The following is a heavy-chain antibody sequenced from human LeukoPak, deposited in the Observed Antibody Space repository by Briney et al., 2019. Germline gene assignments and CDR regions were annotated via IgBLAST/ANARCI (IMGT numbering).Heavy chain of an antibody. J-gene: IGHJ4*02. V-gene: IGHV3-30*18. D-gene: IGHD3-9*01. Sequence: GRSLRLSCAASGFTFSSYGMHWVRQAPGKGLEWVAVISYDGSNKYYADSVKGRFTISRDNSKNTLYLQMNSLRAEDTAVYYCAKDQGDFDWLPPFDYWGQGTLVTVSS. CDR1: GFTFSSYG. CDR2: ISYDGSNK. CDR3: AKDQGDFDWLPPFDY.